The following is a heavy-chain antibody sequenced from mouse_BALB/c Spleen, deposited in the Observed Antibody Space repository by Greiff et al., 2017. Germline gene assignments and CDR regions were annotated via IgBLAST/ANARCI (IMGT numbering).Heavy chain of an antibody. CDR1: GFTFSNYW. Sequence: EVQLQESGGGLVQPGGSMKLSCVASGFTFSNYWMNWVRQSPEKGLEWVAEIRLKSNNYATHYAESVKGRFTISRDDSKSSVYLQMNNLRAEDTGIYYCTREGPWGQGTLVTVSA. CDR3: TREGP. J-gene: IGHJ3*01. V-gene: IGHV6-6*02. CDR2: IRLKSNNYAT.